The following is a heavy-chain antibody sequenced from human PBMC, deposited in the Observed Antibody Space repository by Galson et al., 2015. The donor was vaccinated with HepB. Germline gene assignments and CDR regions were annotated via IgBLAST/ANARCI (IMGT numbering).Heavy chain of an antibody. Sequence: SLRLSCAASGFSFSSYGMHWVRQAPGKGLEWVAVIWYDGSNKFYVDSVKGRFTIFRDNSKNTLYLQMNSLRGEDTAVYYCARADSNYYFDYWGQGTLVTVSS. CDR3: ARADSNYYFDY. V-gene: IGHV3-33*01. J-gene: IGHJ4*02. CDR1: GFSFSSYG. D-gene: IGHD4-11*01. CDR2: IWYDGSNK.